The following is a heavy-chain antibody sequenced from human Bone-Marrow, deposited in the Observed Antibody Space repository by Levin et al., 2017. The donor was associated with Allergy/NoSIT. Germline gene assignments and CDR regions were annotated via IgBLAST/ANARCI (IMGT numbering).Heavy chain of an antibody. V-gene: IGHV3-23*01. CDR3: AKDRQWLRGGGMDV. Sequence: GESLKISCAASGFIFSNHAMSWVRQAPGKGLEWVSTISGSGGNTYHADSVRGRLTISRDNSKNILYLQMNSLRVEDTAVYYCAKDRQWLRGGGMDVWGPGTTVTVSS. D-gene: IGHD6-19*01. CDR2: ISGSGGNT. CDR1: GFIFSNHA. J-gene: IGHJ6*02.